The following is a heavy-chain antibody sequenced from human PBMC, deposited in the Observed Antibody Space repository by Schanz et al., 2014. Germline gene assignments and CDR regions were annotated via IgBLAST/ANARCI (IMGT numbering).Heavy chain of an antibody. J-gene: IGHJ4*02. D-gene: IGHD2-21*01. CDR3: AREDCSATSCYFRY. CDR2: LTGSGTTT. CDR1: GFTFSSYA. Sequence: EVQLVESGGGLVQPGGSLRLSCAASGFTFSSYAMSWVRQAPGKGLEWVSALTGSGTTTYYADSVKGRFTISRDNSNNTVYLQMNTLRAEDTAVYYCAREDCSATSCYFRYWGQGTLVTVSS. V-gene: IGHV3-23*04.